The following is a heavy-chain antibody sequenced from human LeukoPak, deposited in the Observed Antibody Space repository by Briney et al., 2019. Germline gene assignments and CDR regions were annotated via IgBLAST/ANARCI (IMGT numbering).Heavy chain of an antibody. J-gene: IGHJ6*03. CDR1: GFTFSNYG. V-gene: IGHV3-30*02. CDR2: IRYDGNSK. D-gene: IGHD3-10*01. Sequence: GGSLRLSCAASGFTFSNYGMHWVRQAPGKGLEWVAFIRYDGNSKSNADSVKGRFTISRDNSKNTLYLQMNSLRPEDTAVYYCAKDYGGGYYYYYMDVWGKGTTVTVSS. CDR3: AKDYGGGYYYYYMDV.